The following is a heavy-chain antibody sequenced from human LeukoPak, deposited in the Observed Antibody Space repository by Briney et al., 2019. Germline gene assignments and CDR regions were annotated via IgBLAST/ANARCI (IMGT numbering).Heavy chain of an antibody. CDR3: ARDRFGPRGEPYYFDY. Sequence: SVKVSCKASGGTFSSYAISWVRQAPGQGLEWMGGIIPIFGTANYAQKFQGRVTITTDESTSTAYMELSSLRSEDTAVYYCARDRFGPRGEPYYFDYRGQGTLVTVSS. J-gene: IGHJ4*02. V-gene: IGHV1-69*05. D-gene: IGHD3/OR15-3a*01. CDR2: IIPIFGTA. CDR1: GGTFSSYA.